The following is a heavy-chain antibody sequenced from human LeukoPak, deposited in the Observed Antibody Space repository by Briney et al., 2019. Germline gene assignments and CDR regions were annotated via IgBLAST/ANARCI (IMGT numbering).Heavy chain of an antibody. CDR1: GFSFSDSY. Sequence: PGGSLRLSCVVSGFSFSDSYMTWIRQTPGKGLEWLAYISGSGSDIYYADSAKGRFTISRDNAKNSLYLQMNSLRPEDTALYYCSTDPRLLMYWGHGTLVTVSS. CDR3: STDPRLLMY. J-gene: IGHJ4*01. CDR2: ISGSGSDI. D-gene: IGHD2-8*01. V-gene: IGHV3-11*01.